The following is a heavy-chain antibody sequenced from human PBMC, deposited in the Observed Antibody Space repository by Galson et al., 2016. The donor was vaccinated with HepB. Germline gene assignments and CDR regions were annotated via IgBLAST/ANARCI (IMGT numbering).Heavy chain of an antibody. Sequence: SVKVSCKASGYRFPTYGISWVRQAPGQGLQWLGWISANSGNTIYAEKFQDRVTMTRDTSGSTVYMDLRSLRSDDTAVYYCARDVQFRFDYWGQGTLVTVSS. CDR2: ISANSGNT. D-gene: IGHD4-11*01. CDR1: GYRFPTYG. J-gene: IGHJ4*02. V-gene: IGHV1-18*04. CDR3: ARDVQFRFDY.